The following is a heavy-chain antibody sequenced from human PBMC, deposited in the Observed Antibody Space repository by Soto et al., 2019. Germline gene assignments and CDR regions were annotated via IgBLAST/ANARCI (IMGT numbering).Heavy chain of an antibody. CDR3: ASLGYCSGGSCYWAFDV. CDR1: GYSFTSYW. Sequence: PGESLKISCKGSGYSFTSYWIGWVCQMPGKGLEWMGIIYPGDSDTRYSPSFQGQVTISADKSISTAYLQWSSLKASDTAMYYCASLGYCSGGSCYWAFDVWGQGTMVTVSS. CDR2: IYPGDSDT. D-gene: IGHD2-15*01. V-gene: IGHV5-51*01. J-gene: IGHJ3*01.